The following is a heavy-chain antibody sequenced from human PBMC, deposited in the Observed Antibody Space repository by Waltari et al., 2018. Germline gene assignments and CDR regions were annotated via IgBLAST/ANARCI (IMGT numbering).Heavy chain of an antibody. D-gene: IGHD5-12*01. CDR2: VSYSGTT. CDR3: VTYIGASVGTAAFDV. CDR1: GVSITSTRHY. V-gene: IGHV4-39*01. J-gene: IGHJ3*01. Sequence: QLQLQESGPRLVRPSETLSLICRVSGVSITSTRHYWAWIRQSPGQGLEWIGTVSYSGTTYISPSLKSRVSVSRDTSKNQVSLILGSVTAADMAVYYCVTYIGASVGTAAFDVWGQGTMVTVSS.